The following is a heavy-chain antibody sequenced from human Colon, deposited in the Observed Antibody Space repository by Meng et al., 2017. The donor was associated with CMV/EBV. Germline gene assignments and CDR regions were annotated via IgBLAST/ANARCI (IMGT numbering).Heavy chain of an antibody. CDR2: VYYTGST. D-gene: IGHD2-21*02. CDR1: GAVKSGSDY. CDR3: ARGKTMYGVTYYFDS. V-gene: IGHV4-61*01. J-gene: IGHJ4*02. Sequence: GAVKSGSDYLSWIRQPPGKGLEWIGHVYYTGSTNYNPSLRGRVTMSMDTSKNQFSLMLNSVTAADTAVYYCARGKTMYGVTYYFDSWGLGTLVTVSS.